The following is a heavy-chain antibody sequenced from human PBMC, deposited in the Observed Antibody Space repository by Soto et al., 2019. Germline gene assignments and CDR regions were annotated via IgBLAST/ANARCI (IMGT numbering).Heavy chain of an antibody. J-gene: IGHJ3*01. CDR1: GGSISSSSHY. CDR3: ARHNRRFGDAFDF. V-gene: IGHV4-39*01. D-gene: IGHD3-16*01. CDR2: IYYSGSP. Sequence: QPQLQESGPGLVKPSETLSLTCTVSGGSISSSSHYWGWIRQPPGKGLEWIGSIYYSGSPYYNPSLKSRVTISVDASKHQFSLNLSSVTAADTAVYYCARHNRRFGDAFDFWGQGTMVTVSS.